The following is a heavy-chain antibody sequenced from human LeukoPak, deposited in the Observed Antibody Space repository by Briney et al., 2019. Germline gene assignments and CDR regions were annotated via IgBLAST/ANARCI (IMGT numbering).Heavy chain of an antibody. CDR1: GYTFTSYG. J-gene: IGHJ5*02. V-gene: IGHV1-18*01. Sequence: ASVKVSCKASGYTFTSYGISWVRQAPGQGLEWMGWISAYNGNTNYAQKLQGRVTMTTDTSTSTAHMELRSLRSDDTAVYYCARGRLVRGVINWFDPWGQGTLVTVSS. CDR3: ARGRLVRGVINWFDP. D-gene: IGHD3-10*01. CDR2: ISAYNGNT.